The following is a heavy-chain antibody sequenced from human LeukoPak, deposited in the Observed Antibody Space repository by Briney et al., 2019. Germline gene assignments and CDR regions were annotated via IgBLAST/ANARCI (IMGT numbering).Heavy chain of an antibody. V-gene: IGHV3-30-3*01. CDR1: GFTFSSYA. CDR3: ARDEMPRGYSYGLFDY. J-gene: IGHJ4*02. D-gene: IGHD5-18*01. Sequence: GGSLRLSCAASGFTFSSYAMHWVRQAPGKGLEWVAVISYDGSNKYYADSVKGRFTISRDNSKNTLYLQMSSLRAEDTAVYYCARDEMPRGYSYGLFDYWGQGTLVTVSS. CDR2: ISYDGSNK.